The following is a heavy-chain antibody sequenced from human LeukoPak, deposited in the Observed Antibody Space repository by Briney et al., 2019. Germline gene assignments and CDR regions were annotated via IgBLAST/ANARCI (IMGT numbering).Heavy chain of an antibody. CDR3: ARDRRPTMVRGPMGY. D-gene: IGHD3-10*01. CDR1: GFTFTSYG. J-gene: IGHJ4*02. Sequence: PGRSLRLSCAASGFTFTSYGMHWVRQAPGKGLEWVAVIWYDGSNKYYADSVKGRFTISRDNSKNTLYLQMNSLRAEDTAVYYCARDRRPTMVRGPMGYWGQGTLATVSS. V-gene: IGHV3-33*01. CDR2: IWYDGSNK.